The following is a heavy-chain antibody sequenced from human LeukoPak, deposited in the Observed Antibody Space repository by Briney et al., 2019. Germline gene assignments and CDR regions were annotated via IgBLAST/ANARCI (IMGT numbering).Heavy chain of an antibody. CDR1: GFTFSSYE. D-gene: IGHD3-10*01. V-gene: IGHV3-48*03. CDR2: ISSSGSTI. CDR3: AKGGSGSYPYYFDY. Sequence: GGSLRLSCAASGFTFSSYEMNWVRQAPGKGLEWVSYISSSGSTIYYADSVKGRFTISRDNAKNSLYLQMNSLRAEDTAVYYCAKGGSGSYPYYFDYWGQGTLVTVSS. J-gene: IGHJ4*02.